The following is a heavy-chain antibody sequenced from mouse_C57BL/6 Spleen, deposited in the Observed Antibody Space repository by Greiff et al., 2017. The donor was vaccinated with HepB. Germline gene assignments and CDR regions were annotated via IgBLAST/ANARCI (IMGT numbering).Heavy chain of an antibody. D-gene: IGHD3-2*02. CDR3: TTRFSVWFAY. CDR1: GFNIKDDY. CDR2: IDPENGDT. Sequence: EVQLQQSGAELVRPGASVKLSCTASGFNIKDDYMHWVKQRPEQGLEWIGWIDPENGDTEYASKFQGKATITADTSSNTAYLQLSSLTSEDTAVYYCTTRFSVWFAYWGQGTLVTVSA. V-gene: IGHV14-4*01. J-gene: IGHJ3*01.